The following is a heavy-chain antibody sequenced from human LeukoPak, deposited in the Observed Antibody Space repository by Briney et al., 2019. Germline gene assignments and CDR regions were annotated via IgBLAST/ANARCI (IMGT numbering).Heavy chain of an antibody. V-gene: IGHV3-30*18. CDR3: AKARWSAALYYFDY. Sequence: PGGSLRLSCAASGFTFGSYGMHWVRQAPGKGLEWVAVISYDGSNKYYADSVKGRFTISRDNSKRTLYLQMNSLRAEDTAVYYCAKARWSAALYYFDYWGQGTLVTVSS. CDR1: GFTFGSYG. J-gene: IGHJ4*02. D-gene: IGHD6-13*01. CDR2: ISYDGSNK.